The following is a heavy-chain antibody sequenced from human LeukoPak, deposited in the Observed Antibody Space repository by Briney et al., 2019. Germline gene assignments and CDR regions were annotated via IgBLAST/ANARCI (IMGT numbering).Heavy chain of an antibody. J-gene: IGHJ4*02. D-gene: IGHD5-12*01. Sequence: PGGSLRLSCAASGFTFSAYYMSWIRQAPGKGLGWGSYISSSGSTIYYADSVKGRFTIYRENDKNSLYLQMNSLSAEDTAVYYCARDSGHKRGYSGYDLDYWGQGTLVTVSS. V-gene: IGHV3-11*04. CDR3: ARDSGHKRGYSGYDLDY. CDR2: ISSSGSTI. CDR1: GFTFSAYY.